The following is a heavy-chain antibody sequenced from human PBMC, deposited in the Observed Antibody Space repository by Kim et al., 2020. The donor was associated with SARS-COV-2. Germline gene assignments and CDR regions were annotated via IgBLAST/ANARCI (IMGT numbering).Heavy chain of an antibody. Sequence: NPSLKSRVTISVDTSKNQFSLKLSSVTAADTAVYYCARVGDSSGLYFDYWGQGTLVTVSS. J-gene: IGHJ4*02. D-gene: IGHD3-22*01. V-gene: IGHV4-59*01. CDR3: ARVGDSSGLYFDY.